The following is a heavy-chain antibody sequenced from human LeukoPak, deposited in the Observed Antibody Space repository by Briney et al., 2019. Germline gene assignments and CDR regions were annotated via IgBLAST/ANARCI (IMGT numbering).Heavy chain of an antibody. D-gene: IGHD4-17*01. CDR2: IYSSGSY. V-gene: IGHV4-4*07. CDR1: GGSISDYY. CDR3: ARSPVTTIYWYFGL. J-gene: IGHJ2*01. Sequence: SETLSLTCTVSGGSISDYYWSWIRQPARKGLEWIGRIYSSGSYNYNPSLRGRVTMSVDTSTNQFSLRLYSVTAADTAVYFCARSPVTTIYWYFGLWGRGTLVTVSS.